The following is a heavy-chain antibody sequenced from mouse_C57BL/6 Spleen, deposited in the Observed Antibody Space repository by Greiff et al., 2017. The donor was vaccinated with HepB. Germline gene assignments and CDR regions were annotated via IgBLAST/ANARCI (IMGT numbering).Heavy chain of an antibody. Sequence: EVQLVESGGGLVKPGGSLKLSCAASGFTFSSYTMSWVRQTPEKRLEWVETISGGGGHTYYPDSVKGRFTITRDNAKNTLYLQMRSLRSEDTAVYYCARQEDQGWFAYWGQGTLVTVSA. V-gene: IGHV5-9*04. CDR1: GFTFSSYT. J-gene: IGHJ3*01. CDR3: ARQEDQGWFAY. CDR2: ISGGGGHT.